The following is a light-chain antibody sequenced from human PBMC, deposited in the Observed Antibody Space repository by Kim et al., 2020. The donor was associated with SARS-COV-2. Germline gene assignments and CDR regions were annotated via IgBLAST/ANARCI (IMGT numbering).Light chain of an antibody. Sequence: SYELTQPPSVSVSPGQTVTIPCSGDKLGDKYSSWYQQQPGQAPVLVIYQDTKRPSGIPERFSGSNPGNTATLTISGAQAMDEADYYCQAWDNTWVFGGGT. CDR3: QAWDNTWV. CDR2: QDT. V-gene: IGLV3-1*01. CDR1: KLGDKY. J-gene: IGLJ3*02.